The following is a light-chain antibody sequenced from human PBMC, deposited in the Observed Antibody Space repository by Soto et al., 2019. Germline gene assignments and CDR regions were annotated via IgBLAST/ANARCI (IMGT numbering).Light chain of an antibody. J-gene: IGKJ1*01. CDR1: QSISSW. CDR2: DAS. Sequence: DIQMTQSPSTLSASVGDRVTITCRASQSISSWLAWYQQKPGKAPKLLIYDASRLESGVASRFSGSGSGTEFTLTISSLQPDDFATYYCQQYNSYSTFGQGTKVDIK. V-gene: IGKV1-5*01. CDR3: QQYNSYST.